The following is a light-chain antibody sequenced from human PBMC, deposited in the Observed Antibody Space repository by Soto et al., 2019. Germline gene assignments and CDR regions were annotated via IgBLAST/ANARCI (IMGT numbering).Light chain of an antibody. J-gene: IGKJ1*01. CDR3: QQSYNNPKT. CDR1: QSIANY. Sequence: IQVTQTTSSLSASVGDRVTITCRASQSIANYLNWYQQKPGKAPKLLIYAASTLESGVPSRFSGSGSGTDFTLTISSLQPEDFATYYCQQSYNNPKTFGQRSNVDI. V-gene: IGKV1-39*01. CDR2: AAS.